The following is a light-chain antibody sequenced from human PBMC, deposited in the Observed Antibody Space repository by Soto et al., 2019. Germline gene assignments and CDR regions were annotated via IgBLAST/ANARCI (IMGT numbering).Light chain of an antibody. CDR2: DAS. CDR1: QSITVW. Sequence: GDRVTITCRASQSITVWLAWYQQKPGQAPKLLIYDASSLESGVPSRFSGSGSGTEFTLTISSLQPDDFATYYCQQYNSYCTFGQGTKVDI. CDR3: QQYNSYCT. J-gene: IGKJ1*01. V-gene: IGKV1-5*01.